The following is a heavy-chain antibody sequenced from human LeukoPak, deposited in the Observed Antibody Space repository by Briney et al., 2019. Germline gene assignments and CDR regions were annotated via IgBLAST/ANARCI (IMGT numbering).Heavy chain of an antibody. CDR3: ARYNPSGYDLGY. CDR1: GYSISRGYY. J-gene: IGHJ4*02. Sequence: PSETLSLTCTVSGYSISRGYYWGWIRQPPGKGLGWIGSIYHTGNTYSNPPLKRRVTISVDTSKNQFSLKLNSVTAADTAVYYCARYNPSGYDLGYWGQGSLVTVSS. CDR2: IYHTGNT. V-gene: IGHV4-38-2*02. D-gene: IGHD5-12*01.